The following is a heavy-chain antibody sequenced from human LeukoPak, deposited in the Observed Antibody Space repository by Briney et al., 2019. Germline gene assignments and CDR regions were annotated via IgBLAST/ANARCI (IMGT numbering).Heavy chain of an antibody. D-gene: IGHD3-22*01. J-gene: IGHJ4*02. CDR3: TMIGFDY. CDR2: IRSKANSYAT. V-gene: IGHV3-73*01. Sequence: PGGSLRLSCAASGFTFSGSAMHWVRQDSGKGLEWVGRIRSKANSYATAYAASVKGRFTIYRDDSKNTAYLQMNSLKTEDTAVYYCTMIGFDYWGQGTLVTVSS. CDR1: GFTFSGSA.